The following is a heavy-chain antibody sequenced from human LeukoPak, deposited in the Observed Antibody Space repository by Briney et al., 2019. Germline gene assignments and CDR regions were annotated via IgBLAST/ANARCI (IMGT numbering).Heavy chain of an antibody. D-gene: IGHD6-13*01. CDR3: GRDIATAVDY. Sequence: GGSLRLSGAASGFSFRSYWMHWVRQAPGKGLVWVSRINSDGSSTSYADSVKGRFTISRDNAKNTLYLQMNSLRAEDTAIYYCGRDIATAVDYWGLGTLVTVSS. CDR1: GFSFRSYW. J-gene: IGHJ4*02. V-gene: IGHV3-74*01. CDR2: INSDGSST.